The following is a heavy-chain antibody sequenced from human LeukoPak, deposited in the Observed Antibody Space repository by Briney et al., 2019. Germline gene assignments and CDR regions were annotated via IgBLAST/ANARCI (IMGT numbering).Heavy chain of an antibody. CDR3: ARVWRAVAGTYAYYFDY. D-gene: IGHD6-19*01. CDR1: GGSISSYY. CDR2: MSYSGST. V-gene: IGHV4-59*01. J-gene: IGHJ4*02. Sequence: SETLSLTCTVSGGSISSYYWSWIRQPPGKGLEWIGYMSYSGSTNYNPSLKSRVTISVDTSKNQFSLKLSSVTAADTAVYYCARVWRAVAGTYAYYFDYWGQGTLVTVSS.